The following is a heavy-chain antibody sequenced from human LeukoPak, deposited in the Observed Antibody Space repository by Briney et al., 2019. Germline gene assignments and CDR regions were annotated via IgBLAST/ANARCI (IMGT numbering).Heavy chain of an antibody. CDR1: GFTFSRFW. V-gene: IGHV3-7*01. CDR3: ARDRGYFVFDY. CDR2: IKEDGSDK. D-gene: IGHD3-10*01. J-gene: IGHJ4*02. Sequence: GGSLRLSCAASGFTFSRFWMTWVRQAPGKGLEWVANIKEDGSDKYYVDSVMGRFTVSRDNAKNSLYLQMNSLRDEDTAVYYCARDRGYFVFDYWGQGTLVTVSS.